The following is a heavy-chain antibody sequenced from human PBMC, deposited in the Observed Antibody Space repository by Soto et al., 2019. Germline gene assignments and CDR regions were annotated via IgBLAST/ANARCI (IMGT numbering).Heavy chain of an antibody. D-gene: IGHD5-12*01. CDR1: GYSFTSYW. Sequence: PGESLKISCKGSGYSFTSYWIGWVRQMPGKGLEWMGIIYPGDSDTRYSPSFQGQVTISADKSISTAYLQWSSLKASDTAMYYCATTGRVATITSYYYYGLDVWGQGTTVTVSS. CDR3: ATTGRVATITSYYYYGLDV. V-gene: IGHV5-51*01. J-gene: IGHJ6*02. CDR2: IYPGDSDT.